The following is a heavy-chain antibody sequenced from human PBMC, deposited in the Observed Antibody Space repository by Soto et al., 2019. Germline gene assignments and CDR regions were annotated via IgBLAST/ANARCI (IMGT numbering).Heavy chain of an antibody. V-gene: IGHV3-9*01. CDR2: ISWNSGSI. D-gene: IGHD1-1*01. CDR3: AKALEQREDYYYGMDV. Sequence: EVQLVESGGGLVQPGRSLRLSCAASGFTFDDYAMHWVRQAPGKGLEWVSGISWNSGSIGYADSVKGRFTISRDNXKXCLYLQMNSRRAEDTALYYCAKALEQREDYYYGMDVWGQGTTVTVSS. CDR1: GFTFDDYA. J-gene: IGHJ6*02.